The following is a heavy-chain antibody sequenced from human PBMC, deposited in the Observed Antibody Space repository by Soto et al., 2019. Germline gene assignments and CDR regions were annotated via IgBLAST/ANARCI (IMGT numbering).Heavy chain of an antibody. D-gene: IGHD1-1*01. Sequence: VQLVESGGGVVQPGRSLRLSCAASGFTFSSHVMSWVRQAPGKGLEWVSGISTGGGSTDYADSVKGRFTISRDNSKNALHLQKKSLRAEDTAVYYCARSREIIASAGSFDYWCQGTLITVSS. J-gene: IGHJ4*02. CDR3: ARSREIIASAGSFDY. CDR2: ISTGGGST. CDR1: GFTFSSHV. V-gene: IGHV3-23*04.